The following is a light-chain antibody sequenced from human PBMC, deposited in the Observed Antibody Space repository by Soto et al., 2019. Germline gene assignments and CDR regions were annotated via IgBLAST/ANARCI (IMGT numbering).Light chain of an antibody. V-gene: IGKV1-33*01. CDR3: QQYDNLHLT. CDR2: DAS. CDR1: QDISNY. J-gene: IGKJ4*01. Sequence: DIQMTQSPSSLSASVGDRVTITCQASQDISNYLNWYQQKPGKAPKLLIYDASNLETGVPSRFSGSGSGTDSTFTISSLQPEDIATYYCQQYDNLHLTFGGGTKVEIK.